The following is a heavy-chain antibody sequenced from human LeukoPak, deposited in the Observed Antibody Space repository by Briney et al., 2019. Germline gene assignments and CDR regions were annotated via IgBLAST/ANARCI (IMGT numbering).Heavy chain of an antibody. D-gene: IGHD3-10*01. CDR3: ASAPSSGALDY. J-gene: IGHJ4*02. Sequence: WVAVILYDGSNKYYADSVKGRFTISRDNSKNTLYLQMNSLRAEDTAVYYCASAPSSGALDYWGQGTLVTVSS. V-gene: IGHV3-33*01. CDR2: ILYDGSNK.